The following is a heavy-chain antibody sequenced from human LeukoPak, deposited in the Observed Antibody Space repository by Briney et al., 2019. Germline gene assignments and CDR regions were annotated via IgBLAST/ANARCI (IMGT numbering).Heavy chain of an antibody. J-gene: IGHJ4*02. CDR3: AKKGDIAAAGRKPDYFDY. Sequence: GGSLRLSCAASGFTFSSYAMSWVRQAPGKGLEWVSAISGSGGSTYYADSVKGRFTISRDNSKNTLYLQMNSLRAEDTAVYYCAKKGDIAAAGRKPDYFDYWGQGTLVTVSS. CDR2: ISGSGGST. D-gene: IGHD6-13*01. V-gene: IGHV3-23*01. CDR1: GFTFSSYA.